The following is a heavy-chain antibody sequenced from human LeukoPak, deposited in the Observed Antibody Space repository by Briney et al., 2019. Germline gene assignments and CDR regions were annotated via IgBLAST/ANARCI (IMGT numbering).Heavy chain of an antibody. CDR3: ARAGPIRGPSGY. V-gene: IGHV1-69*04. J-gene: IGHJ4*02. D-gene: IGHD3-10*01. Sequence: GASVKVSCKASGGTFSSYAISWVRQAPGQGLEWMGRIIPILGIANYAQKFQGRVTITADKSTSTAYMELSSLRSEDTAVYYCARAGPIRGPSGYWGQGTLVTVSS. CDR1: GGTFSSYA. CDR2: IIPILGIA.